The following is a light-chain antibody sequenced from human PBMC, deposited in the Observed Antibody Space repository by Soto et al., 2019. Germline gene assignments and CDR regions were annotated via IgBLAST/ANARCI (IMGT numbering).Light chain of an antibody. CDR1: QSISSE. CDR2: SAS. Sequence: ELVMMQSRAPLSVSPGERATLSCRASQSISSELAWYQQKPGQPPRLLIYSASTRAAGVPARLAGSGSGSEFTLTISGLQSEDCAVYYCQQGHNWPLTFGQGTRLEI. V-gene: IGKV3-15*01. J-gene: IGKJ2*01. CDR3: QQGHNWPLT.